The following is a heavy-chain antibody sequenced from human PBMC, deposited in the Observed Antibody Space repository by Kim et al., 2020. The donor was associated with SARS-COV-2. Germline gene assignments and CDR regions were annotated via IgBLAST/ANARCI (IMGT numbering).Heavy chain of an antibody. D-gene: IGHD2-15*01. CDR2: ISYDGSNK. V-gene: IGHV3-30*18. J-gene: IGHJ5*02. Sequence: GGSLRLSCAASGFTFSSYGMHWVRQAPGKGLEWVAVISYDGSNKYYADSVKGRFTISRDNSKNTLYLQMNSLRAEDTAVYYCAKGADIVVVVAHWFDPWGQGTLVTVSS. CDR3: AKGADIVVVVAHWFDP. CDR1: GFTFSSYG.